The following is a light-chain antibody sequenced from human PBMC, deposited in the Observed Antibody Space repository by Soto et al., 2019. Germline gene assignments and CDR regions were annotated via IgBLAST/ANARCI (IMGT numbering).Light chain of an antibody. CDR2: GAS. CDR3: QQRSL. CDR1: QFVSSTY. J-gene: IGKJ4*01. V-gene: IGKV3-11*01. Sequence: EVVLTQSPGTLSLSPGARATLSCRASQFVSSTYLAWYQQRPGQAPRLLIYGASNRATGIPARFSGSGSGTDFTLTISSLEPEDFAVYYCQQRSLFGGGTKVDIK.